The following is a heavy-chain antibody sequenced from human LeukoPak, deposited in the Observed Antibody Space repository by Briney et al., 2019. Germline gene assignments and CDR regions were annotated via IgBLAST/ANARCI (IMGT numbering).Heavy chain of an antibody. V-gene: IGHV3-23*01. D-gene: IGHD3-22*01. CDR1: GFTFSSYA. J-gene: IGHJ4*02. Sequence: GGSLRLSCAASGFTFSSYAMSWVRQAPGKGLEGVSAISGSGGSTYYADSVKGRFTISRDNSKNTLYLQMNSLRAEDTAVYYCARVLNYYDSSGYYFSYWGQETLVTVSS. CDR3: ARVLNYYDSSGYYFSY. CDR2: ISGSGGST.